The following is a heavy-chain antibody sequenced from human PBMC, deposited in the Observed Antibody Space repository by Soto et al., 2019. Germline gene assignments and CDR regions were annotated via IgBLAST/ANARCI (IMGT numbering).Heavy chain of an antibody. CDR3: ARTYGDYAPLFDY. CDR2: ISAYNGNT. CDR1: GYSFTAYS. Sequence: ASVKVSCKASGYSFTAYSIHWVRQAPGQGLEWMGWISAYNGNTNYAQKFQGRVTMTTDTSTSTAYMELRSLRSDDTAVYYCARTYGDYAPLFDYWGQGTLVTVSS. V-gene: IGHV1-18*01. J-gene: IGHJ4*02. D-gene: IGHD4-17*01.